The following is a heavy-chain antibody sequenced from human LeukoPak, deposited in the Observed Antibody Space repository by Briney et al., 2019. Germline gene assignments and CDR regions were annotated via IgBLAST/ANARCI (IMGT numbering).Heavy chain of an antibody. CDR1: GCTFSDYY. Sequence: GGSLRLSCAASGCTFSDYYMSWIRQAPGKGLEWVSYISSSGSTIYYADSVKGRFTISRDNAKNSLYLQMNSLRAEDTAVYYCARSSYDFWSGYYTSYYYMDVWGKGTTVTVSS. D-gene: IGHD3-3*01. J-gene: IGHJ6*03. CDR3: ARSSYDFWSGYYTSYYYMDV. CDR2: ISSSGSTI. V-gene: IGHV3-11*04.